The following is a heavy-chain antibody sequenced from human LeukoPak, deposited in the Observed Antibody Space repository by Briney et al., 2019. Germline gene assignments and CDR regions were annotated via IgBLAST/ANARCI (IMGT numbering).Heavy chain of an antibody. J-gene: IGHJ4*02. V-gene: IGHV4-39*01. D-gene: IGHD3-22*01. CDR2: IYDSGST. CDR1: GGSISRSSDY. CDR3: ARASSGYYWDFDY. Sequence: PSQTLSLTCTVSGGSISRSSDYWGWIRQPPGKGLEWIGSIYDSGSTYYNPSLKSRVTLSADTSKNQFSLKVTSVTTADTAVYYCARASSGYYWDFDYWGQGALVTVSS.